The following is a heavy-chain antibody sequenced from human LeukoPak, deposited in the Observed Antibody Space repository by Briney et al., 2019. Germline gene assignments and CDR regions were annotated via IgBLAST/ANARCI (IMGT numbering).Heavy chain of an antibody. D-gene: IGHD3-9*01. CDR2: ISGSDVST. Sequence: GGSLRPSCAASGFTFSSYAMGWVRQAPGKGLEWVSAISGSDVSTYYADSVKGRFTISRDNSKSTLYLQMNSLRAEDTAVYYCARTRVLRYFDGLLFDSWGQGTLVTVSS. CDR3: ARTRVLRYFDGLLFDS. J-gene: IGHJ4*02. CDR1: GFTFSSYA. V-gene: IGHV3-23*01.